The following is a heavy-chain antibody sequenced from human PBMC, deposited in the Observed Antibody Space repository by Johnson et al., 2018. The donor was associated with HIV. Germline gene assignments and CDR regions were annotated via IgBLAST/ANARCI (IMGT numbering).Heavy chain of an antibody. D-gene: IGHD3-10*01. V-gene: IGHV3-30-3*01. CDR1: GFTFSSYA. CDR2: ISYDGSNK. Sequence: SLRLSCAASGFTFSSYAMHWVRQAPGKGLEWVAVISYDGSNKYYADSVKGRFTISRDNSKNTLYLQMNSLRAEDTAVYYCARKVRFGPFDIWGQGTMVTVSS. CDR3: ARKVRFGPFDI. J-gene: IGHJ3*02.